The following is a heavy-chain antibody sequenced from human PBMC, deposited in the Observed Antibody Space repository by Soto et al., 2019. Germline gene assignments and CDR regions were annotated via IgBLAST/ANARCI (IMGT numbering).Heavy chain of an antibody. CDR1: GFTFSSYA. Sequence: PGGSLRISCAASGFTFSSYAMHWVRQTPGKGLEWVAVISYDGSNKYYADSVKGRFTISRDNSKNTLYLQMNSLRAEDTAVYYCARGRYFDWLLTIYGMDVWGQGTTVTVSS. J-gene: IGHJ6*02. CDR3: ARGRYFDWLLTIYGMDV. V-gene: IGHV3-30-3*01. CDR2: ISYDGSNK. D-gene: IGHD3-9*01.